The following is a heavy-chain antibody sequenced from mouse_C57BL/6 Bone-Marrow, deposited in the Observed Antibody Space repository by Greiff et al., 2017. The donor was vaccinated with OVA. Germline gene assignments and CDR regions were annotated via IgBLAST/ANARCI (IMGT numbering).Heavy chain of an antibody. V-gene: IGHV5-4*01. CDR2: ISDGGSYT. J-gene: IGHJ3*01. CDR3: GRELGYDYDWFAY. Sequence: EVNVVESGGGLVKPGGSLKLSCAASGFTFSSYAMSWVRQTPEKRLEWVATISDGGSYTYYPDNVKGRFTISRDNAKNNLYLQMSHLKSEDTAMYYCGRELGYDYDWFAYWGQGTLVTVSA. CDR1: GFTFSSYA. D-gene: IGHD2-4*01.